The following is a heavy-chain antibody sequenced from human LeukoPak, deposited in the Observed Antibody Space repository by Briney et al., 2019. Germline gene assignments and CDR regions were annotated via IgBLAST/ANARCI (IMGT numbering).Heavy chain of an antibody. J-gene: IGHJ4*02. CDR3: ARGYYDFWSAVGFDY. D-gene: IGHD3-3*01. Sequence: SETLSLTCTVSGGSISSGSDYWSWIRQPAGKGLEWIGRIYTSGSTNYNPSLKSRVTISVDTSKNQFSLKLSSVTAADTAVYYCARGYYDFWSAVGFDYWGQGTLVTVSS. V-gene: IGHV4-61*02. CDR2: IYTSGST. CDR1: GGSISSGSDY.